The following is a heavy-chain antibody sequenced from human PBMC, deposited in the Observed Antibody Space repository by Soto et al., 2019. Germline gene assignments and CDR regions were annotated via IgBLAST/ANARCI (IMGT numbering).Heavy chain of an antibody. CDR2: IYSGGST. J-gene: IGHJ4*02. Sequence: EVQLVETGGGLIQPGGSLRLSCAASGFTVSSNYMSWVRQAPGKGLEWVSVIYSGGSTYYADSVKGRFTISRDNSKNTLYLQMNSLRAEDTSVYYCARVRVGSSPCDYYFDYWGQGTLVTVSS. V-gene: IGHV3-53*02. D-gene: IGHD6-6*01. CDR1: GFTVSSNY. CDR3: ARVRVGSSPCDYYFDY.